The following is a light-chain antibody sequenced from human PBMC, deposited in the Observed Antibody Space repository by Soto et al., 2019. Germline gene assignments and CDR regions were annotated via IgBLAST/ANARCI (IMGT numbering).Light chain of an antibody. Sequence: CXASQSVSSNYVGCYHQHRGDAPRLLICGVSNTASGIGKRFSGRGSGKVFTLTISRQEPEDVAVYCWQQYGRSGTFGQGTKVDIK. CDR1: QSVSSNY. J-gene: IGKJ1*01. CDR3: QQYGRSGT. CDR2: GVS. V-gene: IGKV3-20*01.